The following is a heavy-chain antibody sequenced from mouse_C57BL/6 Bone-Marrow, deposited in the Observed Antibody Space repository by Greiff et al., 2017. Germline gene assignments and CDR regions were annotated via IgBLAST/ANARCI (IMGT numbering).Heavy chain of an antibody. D-gene: IGHD1-1*01. CDR3: AGAFSTVVAVDY. V-gene: IGHV1-59*01. Sequence: QVQLQQSGAELVRPGTSVKLSCKASGYTFTSYWMHWVKQRPGQGLEWIGVIDPSDSYTNYNQKFKGKATLTVDTSSSTAYMQLSSLTSEDSAVYYCAGAFSTVVAVDYWGQGTTLTVSS. J-gene: IGHJ2*01. CDR1: GYTFTSYW. CDR2: IDPSDSYT.